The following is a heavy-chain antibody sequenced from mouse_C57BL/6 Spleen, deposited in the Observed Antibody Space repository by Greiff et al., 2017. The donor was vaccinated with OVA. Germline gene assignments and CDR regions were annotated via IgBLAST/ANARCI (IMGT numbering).Heavy chain of an antibody. Sequence: VQLQQPGAELVRPGTSVKLSCKASGYTFTSYWMHWVKQRPGQGLEWIGVIDPSDSYTNYNQKFKGKATLTVDTSSSTAYMQLSSLTSEDSAVYYCARGGYGNYWYFDVWGTGTTVTVSS. V-gene: IGHV1-59*01. D-gene: IGHD2-10*02. CDR2: IDPSDSYT. CDR1: GYTFTSYW. J-gene: IGHJ1*03. CDR3: ARGGYGNYWYFDV.